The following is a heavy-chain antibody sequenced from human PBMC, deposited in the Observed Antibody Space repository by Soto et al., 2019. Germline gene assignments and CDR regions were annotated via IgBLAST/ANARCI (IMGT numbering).Heavy chain of an antibody. CDR1: GFSLITSGVG. CDR3: AHTMAPRILDS. J-gene: IGHJ4*02. Sequence: QITLKEAGPTLVKPTQTLTLTCSFSGFSLITSGVGVGWIRQPPGKALEWLALIYWDDDAGYSTSLRNRLTITKDTHRNQVVLTMTNMDPADTGTYYCAHTMAPRILDSWGQGTLVTVSS. CDR2: IYWDDDA. V-gene: IGHV2-5*02.